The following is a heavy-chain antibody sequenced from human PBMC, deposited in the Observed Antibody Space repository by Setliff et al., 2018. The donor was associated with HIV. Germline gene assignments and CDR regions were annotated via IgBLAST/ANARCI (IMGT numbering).Heavy chain of an antibody. CDR3: ARVRSYGSAYDAFDV. CDR1: GDSISSGAYY. J-gene: IGHJ3*01. CDR2: IFSSGIT. D-gene: IGHD3-10*01. V-gene: IGHV4-31*03. Sequence: SETLSLTCSVSGDSISSGAYYWSWIRQHPVKGLEWIGYIFSSGITYYSPSLHSRVTISLDTSKNQFSLNLTSITAADTAVYYCARVRSYGSAYDAFDVWGPGTMVT.